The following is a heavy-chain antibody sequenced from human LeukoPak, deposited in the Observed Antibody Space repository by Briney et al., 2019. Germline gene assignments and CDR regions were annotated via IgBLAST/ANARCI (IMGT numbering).Heavy chain of an antibody. D-gene: IGHD1-26*01. J-gene: IGHJ4*02. Sequence: GASVKVSCKASGYTFTSYGISWVRQAPGQGLEWMGWISAYNGNTNYAQKLQGRVTMTTDTSTSTAYMELRSLRSDDTAVYYCARVWGSYSEEYYFDYWGQGTLVTVSS. CDR3: ARVWGSYSEEYYFDY. CDR1: GYTFTSYG. V-gene: IGHV1-18*01. CDR2: ISAYNGNT.